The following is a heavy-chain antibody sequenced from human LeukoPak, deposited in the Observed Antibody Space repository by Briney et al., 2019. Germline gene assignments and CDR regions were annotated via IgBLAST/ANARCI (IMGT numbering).Heavy chain of an antibody. CDR3: ARVLTSYYDILTGYYRPPHYFDY. V-gene: IGHV4-59*06. J-gene: IGHJ4*02. CDR2: IYYSGST. D-gene: IGHD3-9*01. CDR1: GDSISSYY. Sequence: SETLSLTCTVSGDSISSYYWSWIRQHPGKGLEWIGYIYYSGSTYYNPSLKSRVTISVDTSKNQFSLKLSSVIAADTAVYYCARVLTSYYDILTGYYRPPHYFDYWGQGTLVTVSS.